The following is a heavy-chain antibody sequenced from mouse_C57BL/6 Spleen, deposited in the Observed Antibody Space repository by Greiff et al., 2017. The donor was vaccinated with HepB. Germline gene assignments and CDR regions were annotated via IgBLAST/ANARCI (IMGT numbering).Heavy chain of an antibody. Sequence: QVQLQQPGAELVKPGASVKMSCKASGYTFTSYWITWVKQRPGQGLEWIGDIYPGSGSTNYNEKFKSKATLTVDTSSSTAYMQLSSLTSEDSAVYYCASGGSNYDYAMDYWGQGTSVTVSS. CDR2: IYPGSGST. CDR1: GYTFTSYW. CDR3: ASGGSNYDYAMDY. D-gene: IGHD2-5*01. J-gene: IGHJ4*01. V-gene: IGHV1-55*01.